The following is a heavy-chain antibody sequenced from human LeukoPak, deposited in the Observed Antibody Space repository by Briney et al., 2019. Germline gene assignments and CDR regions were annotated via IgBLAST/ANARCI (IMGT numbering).Heavy chain of an antibody. CDR1: GFSLSTSGMF. V-gene: IGHV2-70*11. J-gene: IGHJ4*02. CDR2: IDWDDDK. Sequence: SGPTLVNPTQTLTLTCTFSGFSLSTSGMFVSWIRQSPGKALEWLARIDWDDDKYYSTSLKTRLTISKDTSKNQVVLTMTNMDPVDTATYYCARIRWSGSYCDYWGQGTLVTVSS. D-gene: IGHD1-26*01. CDR3: ARIRWSGSYCDY.